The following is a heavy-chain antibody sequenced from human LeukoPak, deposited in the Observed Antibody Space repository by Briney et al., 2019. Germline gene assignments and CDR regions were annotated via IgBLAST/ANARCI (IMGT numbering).Heavy chain of an antibody. V-gene: IGHV3-23*01. CDR2: ISGSGGST. CDR1: GFTFSSYA. J-gene: IGHJ4*02. D-gene: IGHD2-8*01. Sequence: GGSLRLSCAASGFTFSSYAVSWVRQAPGKGLEWVSSISGSGGSTYSADSVKGRFTISRDNSKNTLYLQMNSLRAEDTALYYCAKDRSCTSDICHGGFDYWGQGTLVTVSS. CDR3: AKDRSCTSDICHGGFDY.